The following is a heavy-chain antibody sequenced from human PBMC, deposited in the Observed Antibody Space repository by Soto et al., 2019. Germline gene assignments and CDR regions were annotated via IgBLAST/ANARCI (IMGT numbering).Heavy chain of an antibody. Sequence: SVKVSCRASGYTFTGYYMHWGRQAPVQGLEWMGWINPNSGGTNYSQKFQGWVTMTRDTSISTAYMELSRLRSDDTAVYYCARGDCSSTSCYRGYPFDPWGQGTLVTVSS. CDR3: ARGDCSSTSCYRGYPFDP. CDR2: INPNSGGT. D-gene: IGHD2-2*01. V-gene: IGHV1-2*04. CDR1: GYTFTGYY. J-gene: IGHJ5*02.